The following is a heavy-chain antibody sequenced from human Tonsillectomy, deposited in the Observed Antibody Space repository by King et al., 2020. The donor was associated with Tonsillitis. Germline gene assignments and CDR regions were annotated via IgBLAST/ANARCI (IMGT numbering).Heavy chain of an antibody. CDR1: GGSISSGSYY. V-gene: IGHV4-39*01. Sequence: LQLQESGPGLVKPSETLSLTCTVSGGSISSGSYYWGWIRQPPGKGLEWIGSIHYSGSTYYNPSLRSRVTISVDTSKNQFSLELNSVTAADTAVYFCARTSGSYVSWGQGTLVTVSS. J-gene: IGHJ5*02. D-gene: IGHD1-26*01. CDR3: ARTSGSYVS. CDR2: IHYSGST.